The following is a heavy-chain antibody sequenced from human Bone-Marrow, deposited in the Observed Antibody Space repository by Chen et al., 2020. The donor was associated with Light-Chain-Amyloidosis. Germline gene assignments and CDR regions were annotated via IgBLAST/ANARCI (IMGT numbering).Heavy chain of an antibody. Sequence: VQLLESGGGVVQPGRSLTLSCVASGFTFSRYAMPWVRQAPGTGLEWVAVISYDGSNKYQADSVKGRFTISRDNSKNTLYLQMNSLRTEDTAVSSFANFSWYYVFLNAARTDREPYNWFDPWGQGTLVTVSS. V-gene: IGHV3-30*18. CDR1: GFTFSRYA. CDR2: ISYDGSNK. D-gene: IGHD3-9*01. CDR3: ANFSWYYVFLNAARTDREPYNWFDP. J-gene: IGHJ5*02.